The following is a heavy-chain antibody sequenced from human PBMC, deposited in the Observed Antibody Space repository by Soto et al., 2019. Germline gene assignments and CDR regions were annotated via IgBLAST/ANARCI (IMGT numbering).Heavy chain of an antibody. D-gene: IGHD6-13*01. V-gene: IGHV4-31*03. CDR3: AEEVAAAHFDY. J-gene: IGHJ4*02. Sequence: QVQLQESGPGLVKPSQTLSLTCTVSGGSISSGGYYWSWIRQHPGKGLEWIGYIYYSGSTYYNPSLKSRITISVDQIKNQFSLKLTSVTAADTAVYYCAEEVAAAHFDYWGQGTLVTVSS. CDR2: IYYSGST. CDR1: GGSISSGGYY.